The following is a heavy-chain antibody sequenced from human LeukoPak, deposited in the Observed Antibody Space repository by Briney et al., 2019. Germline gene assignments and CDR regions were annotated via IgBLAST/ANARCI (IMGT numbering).Heavy chain of an antibody. Sequence: ASVKVSCKASGYTFTSYDINWVRQATGQGLEWMGWMNPNSGNTGYAQKFQGRVTMTRNTSISTAYMELSSLRSADTAVYYCARGLRYYDFWSGYYSGGYYYYMDVWGKGTTVTVSS. CDR2: MNPNSGNT. CDR1: GYTFTSYD. J-gene: IGHJ6*03. CDR3: ARGLRYYDFWSGYYSGGYYYYMDV. D-gene: IGHD3-3*01. V-gene: IGHV1-8*01.